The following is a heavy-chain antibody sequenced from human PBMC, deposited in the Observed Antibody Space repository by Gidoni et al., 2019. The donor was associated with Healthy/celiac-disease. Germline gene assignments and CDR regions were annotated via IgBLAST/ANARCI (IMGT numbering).Heavy chain of an antibody. J-gene: IGHJ6*02. CDR2: IIPIFGTA. Sequence: QVQLVQSGAEVKKPGSSVKVSCKASGGTFSSYAISWGRQAPGQGLEWMGGIIPIFGTANYAQKFQGRVTMTADESTSTAYMELSSLRSEDTAVYYCARATRIAARLHYYYYGMDVWGQGTTVTVSS. V-gene: IGHV1-69*01. CDR1: GGTFSSYA. D-gene: IGHD6-6*01. CDR3: ARATRIAARLHYYYYGMDV.